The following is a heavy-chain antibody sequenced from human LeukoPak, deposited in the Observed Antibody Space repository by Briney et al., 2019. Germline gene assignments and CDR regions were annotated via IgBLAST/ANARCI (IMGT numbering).Heavy chain of an antibody. V-gene: IGHV1-18*01. J-gene: IGHJ5*02. Sequence: ASVKVSCKASGYTFTSYGISWVRQAHGQGLEWMGWISAYNGNTNYAQKLQGRVTMTTDTSTSTAYMELRSLRSDDTAVYYCARDVYDFWSGYYYGGYNWFDPWGQGTLVTVSS. CDR3: ARDVYDFWSGYYYGGYNWFDP. D-gene: IGHD3-3*01. CDR2: ISAYNGNT. CDR1: GYTFTSYG.